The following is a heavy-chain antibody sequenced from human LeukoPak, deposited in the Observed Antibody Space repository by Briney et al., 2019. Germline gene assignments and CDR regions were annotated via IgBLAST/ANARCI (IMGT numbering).Heavy chain of an antibody. CDR1: GGSISSYY. V-gene: IGHV4-59*08. CDR3: ARGGNRDGYKFDY. D-gene: IGHD5-24*01. CDR2: IYYSGST. J-gene: IGHJ4*02. Sequence: SETLSLTCTVSGGSISSYYWSWIRQPPGKGLEWIGYIYYSGSTNYNPSLKSRVTISVDTSKNQFSLKLSSVTAADTAVYYCARGGNRDGYKFDYWGQGTLVTVSS.